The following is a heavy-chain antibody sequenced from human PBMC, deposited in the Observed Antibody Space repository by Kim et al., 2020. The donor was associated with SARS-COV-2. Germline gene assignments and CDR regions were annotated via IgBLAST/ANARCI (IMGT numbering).Heavy chain of an antibody. Sequence: AQKFQGRVTMTRDTSTSTVYMELSSLRSEDTAVYYWARRAGLLWFGEFDYWGQGTLVTVSS. D-gene: IGHD3-10*01. V-gene: IGHV1-46*01. J-gene: IGHJ4*02. CDR3: ARRAGLLWFGEFDY.